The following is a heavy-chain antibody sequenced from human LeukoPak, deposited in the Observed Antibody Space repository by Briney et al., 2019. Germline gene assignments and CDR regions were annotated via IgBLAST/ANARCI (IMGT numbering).Heavy chain of an antibody. Sequence: ASVKVSCKTSGYTFTGYYMHWVRQAPGQGLEWMGWTNPNSGGTNYAQKFQGRVTMTRATSITTAYMELSRLRSDDTAVYYCARGGPTYYDFWSGQNWFDPWGQGTLVTVSS. J-gene: IGHJ5*02. CDR2: TNPNSGGT. D-gene: IGHD3-3*01. CDR3: ARGGPTYYDFWSGQNWFDP. CDR1: GYTFTGYY. V-gene: IGHV1-2*02.